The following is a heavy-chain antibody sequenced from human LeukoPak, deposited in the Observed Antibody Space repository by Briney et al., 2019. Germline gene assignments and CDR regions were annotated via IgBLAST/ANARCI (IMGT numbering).Heavy chain of an antibody. V-gene: IGHV4-39*07. CDR2: IYYSGST. Sequence: PSETLSLTCTVSGGSISSSSYYWGWIRQPPGKGLEWIGSIYYSGSTYYNPSLKSRVTISVDTSKNQFSLKLSSVTAADTAVYYCARENDYFFDYWGQGTLVTVSS. CDR1: GGSISSSSYY. CDR3: ARENDYFFDY. D-gene: IGHD2-21*02. J-gene: IGHJ4*02.